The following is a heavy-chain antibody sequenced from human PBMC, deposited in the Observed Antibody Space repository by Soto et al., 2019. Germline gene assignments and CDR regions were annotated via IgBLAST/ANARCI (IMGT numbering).Heavy chain of an antibody. CDR2: IYYSGNT. J-gene: IGHJ6*02. Sequence: SETLSLTCSVSGGSISSGYYYWSWIRQPPGKGLEWIGNIYYSGNTYYNPSLKSRLIISIETSKNQFSLKLSSVTAADTAVYYCARDRTYYDFWSGYLRNDYYYYYGMGVWGQGTTVTVSS. CDR3: ARDRTYYDFWSGYLRNDYYYYYGMGV. CDR1: GGSISSGYYY. V-gene: IGHV4-30-4*01. D-gene: IGHD3-3*01.